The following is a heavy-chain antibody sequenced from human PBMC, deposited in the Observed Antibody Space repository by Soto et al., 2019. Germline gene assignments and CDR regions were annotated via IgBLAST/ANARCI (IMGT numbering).Heavy chain of an antibody. V-gene: IGHV3-23*01. Sequence: AISGSGGSTYYADSVKGRFTISRDNSKNTLYLQMNSLRAEDTAVYYCAKDLRYYDYVWGSYRYDYFDYWGQGTLVTVSS. CDR3: AKDLRYYDYVWGSYRYDYFDY. J-gene: IGHJ4*02. CDR2: ISGSGGST. D-gene: IGHD3-16*02.